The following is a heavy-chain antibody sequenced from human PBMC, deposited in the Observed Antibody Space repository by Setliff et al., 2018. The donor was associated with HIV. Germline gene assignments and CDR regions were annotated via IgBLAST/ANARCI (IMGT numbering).Heavy chain of an antibody. V-gene: IGHV4-61*02. CDR1: GGSISSGTDF. CDR3: ARWGGSAGRPDWRAFDN. J-gene: IGHJ3*02. Sequence: KPSETLSLTCSVSGGSISSGTDFWIWIRQPAGKGLEWIGRIYTSGSTKYNPSLDSRVTISADTSTNQFSLKLKSASAADTAVDLCARWGGSAGRPDWRAFDNWGQGTMVTVSS. CDR2: IYTSGST. D-gene: IGHD1-26*01.